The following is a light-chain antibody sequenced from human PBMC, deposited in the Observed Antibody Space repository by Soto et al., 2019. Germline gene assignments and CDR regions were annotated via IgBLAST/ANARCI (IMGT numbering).Light chain of an antibody. CDR1: QSISSW. J-gene: IGKJ3*01. Sequence: DIQMTQSPSTLSASVGDRVTITCRASQSISSWLAWYQQKPGKAPKLLIYKASSLESGVPSTFSDSGSGTAITLTTSSLQPDAFTTDHSQQNNRYSRFPFGTGTKVHIK. V-gene: IGKV1-5*03. CDR2: KAS. CDR3: QQNNRYSRFP.